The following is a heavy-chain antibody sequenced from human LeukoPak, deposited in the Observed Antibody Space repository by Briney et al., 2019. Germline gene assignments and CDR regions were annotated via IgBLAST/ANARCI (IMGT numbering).Heavy chain of an antibody. CDR2: ISESGDYT. Sequence: GSLRLSCAASGFTFSSSAMSWVRQAPGKGLEWVSVISESGDYTQFADSVKGRFTISRDNSKSTLYLQLNSLRAEDTAVYHCTKHGVTSLFYFDFWGRGTLVTVSS. D-gene: IGHD2-21*02. CDR1: GFTFSSSA. V-gene: IGHV3-23*01. J-gene: IGHJ2*01. CDR3: TKHGVTSLFYFDF.